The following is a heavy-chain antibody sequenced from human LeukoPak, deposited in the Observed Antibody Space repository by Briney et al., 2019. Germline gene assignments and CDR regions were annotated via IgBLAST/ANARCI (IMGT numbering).Heavy chain of an antibody. CDR1: GFTLSDYY. V-gene: IGHV3-72*01. CDR2: SRDKANRNTT. CDR3: TRVRGSGWYEGYFDS. J-gene: IGHJ4*02. Sequence: GGSLRLSCAASGFTLSDYYMDWVRQAQGKGLEWVGRSRDKANRNTTEYAASVKGRFTISRDDSENSLYLQMSSLKTEDTAMYYCTRVRGSGWYEGYFDSWGQGILVTVSS. D-gene: IGHD6-19*01.